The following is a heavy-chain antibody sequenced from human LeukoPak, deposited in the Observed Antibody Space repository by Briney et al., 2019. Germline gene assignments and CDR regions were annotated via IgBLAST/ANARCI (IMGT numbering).Heavy chain of an antibody. V-gene: IGHV3-21*04. CDR3: AKIVDNSGIQD. J-gene: IGHJ4*02. CDR2: ISSTSAYI. D-gene: IGHD1-26*01. CDR1: GFALKSYS. Sequence: GGSLRLSCAGSGFALKSYSLTWVRQAPGKGLEWVSSISSTSAYIHYADSVKGRFTISRDNSKNTVFLQMNSLRAEDTAIYYCAKIVDNSGIQDWGQGTLVTVSS.